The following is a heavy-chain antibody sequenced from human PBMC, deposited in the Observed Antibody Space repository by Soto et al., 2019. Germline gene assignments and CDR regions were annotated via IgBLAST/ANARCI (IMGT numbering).Heavy chain of an antibody. CDR1: GFSFSSYA. CDR3: ARQERPRYCSGGSCSGYTFDY. CDR2: ISNEGSNE. J-gene: IGHJ4*02. Sequence: GGSLRLSCAASGFSFSSYAMHWARQAPGKGLEWVAVISNEGSNEHYADSLKGRFSISRDNSKNTLYLQMSSLRPEDTAVYYCARQERPRYCSGGSCSGYTFDYWGQGTLVTVSS. V-gene: IGHV3-30-3*01. D-gene: IGHD2-15*01.